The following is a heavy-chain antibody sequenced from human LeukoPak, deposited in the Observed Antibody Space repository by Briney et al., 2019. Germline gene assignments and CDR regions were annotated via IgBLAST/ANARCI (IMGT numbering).Heavy chain of an antibody. CDR2: IIPILGIA. D-gene: IGHD3-3*01. V-gene: IGHV1-69*04. J-gene: IGHJ4*02. CDR3: ARETDSYDFWSGYYSEGYFDY. Sequence: GASVKVSCKASGGTFSSYAISWVRQAPGQGLEWMGRIIPILGIANYAQKFQGRVTITADKSTSTAYMELSSLRSDDTAVYYCARETDSYDFWSGYYSEGYFDYWGQGTLVTVSS. CDR1: GGTFSSYA.